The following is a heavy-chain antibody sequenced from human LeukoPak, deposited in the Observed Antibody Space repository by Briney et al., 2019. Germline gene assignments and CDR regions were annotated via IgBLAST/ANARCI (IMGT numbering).Heavy chain of an antibody. CDR1: GYTFTGYY. CDR2: INPNSGGT. V-gene: IGHV1-2*02. Sequence: ASVKVSCKASGYTFTGYYMHWVRQAPGQGLEWMGWINPNSGGTNYAQKFQGRVTMTSDTSISTAYMELSRLRSDDTAVYYCARGALKGNWFDPWGQGTLVTVSS. J-gene: IGHJ5*02. CDR3: ARGALKGNWFDP.